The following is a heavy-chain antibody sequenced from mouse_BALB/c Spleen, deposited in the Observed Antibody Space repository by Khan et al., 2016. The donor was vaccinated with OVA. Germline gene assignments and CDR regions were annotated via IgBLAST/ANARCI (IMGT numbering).Heavy chain of an antibody. CDR2: IDPFSGDT. Sequence: EVQLQQSGPELMKPGASVKISCKASGYSFTSYYIHWVMESHGKSLEWIGYIDPFSGDTTYNQKFKGQATLTVDKSSSTAYILLSNLTSEDSAVYYCTRHGYVAWFTYWGQGTLVTVSA. CDR3: TRHGYVAWFTY. J-gene: IGHJ3*01. CDR1: GYSFTSYY. D-gene: IGHD2-2*01. V-gene: IGHV1-31*01.